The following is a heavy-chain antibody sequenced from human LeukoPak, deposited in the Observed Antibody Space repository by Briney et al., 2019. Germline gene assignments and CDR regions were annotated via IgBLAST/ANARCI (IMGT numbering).Heavy chain of an antibody. CDR3: ARASYCSSTSCYRFDY. CDR2: IWNDGSNK. CDR1: GFSFSTYG. V-gene: IGHV3-33*01. Sequence: GSLRLSCAASGFSFSTYGMHWVLQAPGKGLEWVGVIWNDGSNKYYEDSVKGRFTISRDNLKNTLYLQMNSLRAEDTAVYYCARASYCSSTSCYRFDYWGQGTLVTVSS. J-gene: IGHJ4*02. D-gene: IGHD2-2*01.